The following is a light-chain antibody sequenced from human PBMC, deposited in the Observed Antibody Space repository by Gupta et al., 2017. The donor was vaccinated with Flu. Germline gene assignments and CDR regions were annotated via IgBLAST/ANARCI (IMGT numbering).Light chain of an antibody. Sequence: TITSCAGTSSYGGNYNLVSWYRQRPGRAPKLIVYEVTTRAASASSRCSGSESGNSPSLTISGLEPEDEADYSCSSDAGGSVLVFGGGTKV. J-gene: IGLJ1*01. V-gene: IGLV2-23*02. CDR2: EVT. CDR3: SSDAGGSVLV. CDR1: SSYGGNYNL.